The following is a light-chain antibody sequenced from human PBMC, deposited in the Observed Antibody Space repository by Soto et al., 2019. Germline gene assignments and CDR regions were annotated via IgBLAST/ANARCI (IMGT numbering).Light chain of an antibody. CDR2: GAS. CDR3: QQYGSSTYT. J-gene: IGKJ2*01. CDR1: QSVSSNH. V-gene: IGKV3-20*01. Sequence: IVLKHAPGSLPLSPRETATLSCRASQSVSSNHLAWYQQKPGQAPRLLIYGASRRATGIPDRFSGSGSGSDFTLTISRLEPEDFDMYYCQQYGSSTYTLAQGTKVDIK.